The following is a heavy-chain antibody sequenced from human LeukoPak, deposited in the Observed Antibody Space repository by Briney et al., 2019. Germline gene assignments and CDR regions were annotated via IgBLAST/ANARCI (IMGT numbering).Heavy chain of an antibody. CDR3: ARVGGYSGFY. CDR2: IHDNGRT. CDR1: GGPICGYF. Sequence: SETLSLTCTVSGGPICGYFWSWIRQPPGKGLEWIGYIHDNGRTTYNPSLRSRVTISVDTSKSQFSLKLNSLTTTDTAVYYCARVGGYSGFYWGQGTLVTVSS. V-gene: IGHV4-59*01. D-gene: IGHD5-12*01. J-gene: IGHJ4*02.